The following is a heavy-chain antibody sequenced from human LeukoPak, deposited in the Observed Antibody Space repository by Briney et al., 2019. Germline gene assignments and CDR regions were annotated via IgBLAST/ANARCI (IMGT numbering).Heavy chain of an antibody. V-gene: IGHV2-5*01. CDR1: GFSLSTSEVG. Sequence: SGPTLVKPTQTLTLTCTFSGFSLSTSEVGVGWIRQPPGKALEWLALIYWNDDKRYSPSLKSRLTITKDTSKNQVVLTMTNMDPVDTATYYCAHNHGGYIYDFWSGYEPFDYWGQGTLVTVSS. CDR3: AHNHGGYIYDFWSGYEPFDY. D-gene: IGHD3-3*01. CDR2: IYWNDDK. J-gene: IGHJ4*02.